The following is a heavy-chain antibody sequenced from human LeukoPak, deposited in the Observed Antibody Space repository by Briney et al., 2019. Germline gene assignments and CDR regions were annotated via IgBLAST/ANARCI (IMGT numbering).Heavy chain of an antibody. CDR1: GFTFSSFD. CDR3: PKGPPRGKYYYMDV. J-gene: IGHJ6*03. D-gene: IGHD1-1*01. Sequence: GGSLRLSCAASGFTFSSFDMHWVRQPTGQGLEWVSTIGTASDTYYPGSVEGRFTLSRDNAKNSLYLQMNSLAAGDTAVYYCPKGPPRGKYYYMDVWGKGTTVTVSS. CDR2: IGTASDT. V-gene: IGHV3-13*01.